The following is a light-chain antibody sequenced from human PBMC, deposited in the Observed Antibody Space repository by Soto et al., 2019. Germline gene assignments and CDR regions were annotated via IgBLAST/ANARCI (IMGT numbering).Light chain of an antibody. J-gene: IGKJ5*01. CDR1: QSVSNNY. Sequence: PGERATLPCRASQSVSNNYLAWYQQKPGQAPRLLIYGASSRATGIPDRFSGSGSGTDFTLTISRLEPQDFAVYYCQQYGNSPITFGQGTRREIK. CDR2: GAS. V-gene: IGKV3-20*01. CDR3: QQYGNSPIT.